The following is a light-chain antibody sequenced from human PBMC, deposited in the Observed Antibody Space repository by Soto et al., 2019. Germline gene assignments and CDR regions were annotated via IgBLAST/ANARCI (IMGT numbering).Light chain of an antibody. CDR2: KAS. CDR1: QNINSW. CDR3: QQYEIYPIT. Sequence: DLQMTQSPSTLSASVGDRVTITCRASQNINSWLAWYQQKPGKAPKLLIYKASSLESGVPSRFSGSVSGTEFTLTISSLQPDDFAAYYCQQYEIYPITFGQGTRLEIK. J-gene: IGKJ5*01. V-gene: IGKV1-5*03.